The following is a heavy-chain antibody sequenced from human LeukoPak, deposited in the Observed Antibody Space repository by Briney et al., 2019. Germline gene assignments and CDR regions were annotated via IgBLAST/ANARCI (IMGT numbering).Heavy chain of an antibody. D-gene: IGHD3-10*01. J-gene: IGHJ6*02. Sequence: AASVRVSCKASGYTFTSYAMNWVRQAPGRGLEWMGWINTNTGNPTYAQGFTGRFVFSLDTSVSTAYLQISSLKAEDTAVYYCARDGSGTKIIFWGQGTTVTVSS. CDR2: INTNTGNP. CDR3: ARDGSGTKIIF. CDR1: GYTFTSYA. V-gene: IGHV7-4-1*02.